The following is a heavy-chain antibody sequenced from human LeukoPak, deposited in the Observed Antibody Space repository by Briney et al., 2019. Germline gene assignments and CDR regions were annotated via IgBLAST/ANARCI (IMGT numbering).Heavy chain of an antibody. CDR1: GYTFDTYG. V-gene: IGHV1-18*01. CDR2: TSGYNGHT. Sequence: GASVKVSCKASGYTFDTYGISWVRQAPGQELEWMGWTSGYNGHTKYAQKFHDRVTLTTDTSTSTAYMEMRSLRSDDTAVYYCARIQSAGTSDAFDIWGQGTMLTVS. J-gene: IGHJ3*02. D-gene: IGHD3-10*01. CDR3: ARIQSAGTSDAFDI.